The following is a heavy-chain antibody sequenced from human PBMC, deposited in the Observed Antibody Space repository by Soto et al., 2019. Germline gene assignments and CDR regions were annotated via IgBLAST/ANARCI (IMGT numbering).Heavy chain of an antibody. Sequence: QLQLQESGSGLVKPSQTLSLTCAVSGGSISSGGYSWSWIRQPPGKGLEWIGYIYHSGSTYYNPSLKSRVTISVDRSKNQFSLKLSSVTAADTAVYYCARVYCSGGSCYPTFDYWGLGTLVTVSS. CDR2: IYHSGST. CDR3: ARVYCSGGSCYPTFDY. CDR1: GGSISSGGYS. V-gene: IGHV4-30-2*01. J-gene: IGHJ4*02. D-gene: IGHD2-15*01.